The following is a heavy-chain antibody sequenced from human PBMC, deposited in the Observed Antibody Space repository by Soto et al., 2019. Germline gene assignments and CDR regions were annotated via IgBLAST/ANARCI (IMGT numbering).Heavy chain of an antibody. V-gene: IGHV1-18*01. CDR3: ARDDYYDSSGYYQIHYYYYYYGMDV. CDR1: GCTFTSYG. Sequence: GASVKVSCKASGCTFTSYGISWVRQAPGQGLEWMGWISAYNGNTNYAQKLQGRVTMTTDTSTSTAYMELRSLRSDDTAVYYCARDDYYDSSGYYQIHYYYYYYGMDVWGQGTTVTVSS. J-gene: IGHJ6*02. CDR2: ISAYNGNT. D-gene: IGHD3-22*01.